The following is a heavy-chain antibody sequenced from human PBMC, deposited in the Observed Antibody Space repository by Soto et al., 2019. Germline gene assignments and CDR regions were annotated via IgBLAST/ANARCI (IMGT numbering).Heavy chain of an antibody. D-gene: IGHD3-10*02. CDR2: IYYSGNT. Sequence: QVQLQESGPGLVKPSQTLSLTCTVSGGSINSGGHYWSWIRQHPGKGLEWIGHIYYSGNTYYNQSLKSRVSISVDASKNQFSLKLSSVTSADTAAYYCGRPGHRNDYVRSWGQGTLVTVSS. V-gene: IGHV4-31*03. CDR1: GGSINSGGHY. J-gene: IGHJ5*02. CDR3: GRPGHRNDYVRS.